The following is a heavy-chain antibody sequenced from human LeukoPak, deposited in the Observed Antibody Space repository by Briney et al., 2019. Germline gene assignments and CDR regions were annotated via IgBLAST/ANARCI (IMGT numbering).Heavy chain of an antibody. CDR2: IYHSGST. CDR1: GYSISSGYY. Sequence: PSETLSLTCTVSGYSISSGYYWGWIRQPPGKGLEWIGSIYHSGSTYYNPSLKSRVTISVDTSKNQFSLKLSSVTAADTAVYYCAKWTEGGAFDSWGQGTMLIDSS. J-gene: IGHJ3*01. CDR3: AKWTEGGAFDS. V-gene: IGHV4-38-2*02. D-gene: IGHD1-26*01.